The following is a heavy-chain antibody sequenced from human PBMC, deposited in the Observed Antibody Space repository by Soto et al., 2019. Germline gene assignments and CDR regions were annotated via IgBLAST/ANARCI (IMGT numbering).Heavy chain of an antibody. CDR2: IDPSDSST. V-gene: IGHV5-10-1*01. Sequence: PGESLKVSGKGSGWRFTNYWINCVRKMPRKGLEWMGKIDPSDSSTTYIPSFQVYVTISADKSITTAYLQWSSLKASDTAMYYCARLGHDYSNSGMDVWGQGTTVTVSS. J-gene: IGHJ6*02. D-gene: IGHD4-4*01. CDR3: ARLGHDYSNSGMDV. CDR1: GWRFTNYW.